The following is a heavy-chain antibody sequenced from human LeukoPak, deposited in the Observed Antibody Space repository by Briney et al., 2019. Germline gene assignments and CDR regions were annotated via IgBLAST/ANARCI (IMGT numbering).Heavy chain of an antibody. CDR1: GGSISSSSYY. V-gene: IGHV4-39*07. Sequence: SETLPLTCTVSGGSISSSSYYWGWIRQPPGKGLEWIGSIYYSGSTYYNPSLKSRVTISVDTSKNQFSLKLSSVTAADTAVYYCARDGRGVVVPAAMSYYYYMDVWGKGTTVTVSS. J-gene: IGHJ6*03. CDR3: ARDGRGVVVPAAMSYYYYMDV. D-gene: IGHD2-2*01. CDR2: IYYSGST.